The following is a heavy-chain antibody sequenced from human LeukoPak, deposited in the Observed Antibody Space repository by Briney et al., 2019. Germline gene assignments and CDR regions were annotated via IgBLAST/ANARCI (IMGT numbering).Heavy chain of an antibody. CDR1: GGSISSGSYY. V-gene: IGHV4-61*10. CDR3: AREMVVVPAAFDY. D-gene: IGHD2-2*01. Sequence: PSQTLSLTCTVSGGSISSGSYYWSWIRQPAGKGLEWIGYIYYSGSTNYNPSLKSRVTISVDTSKNQFSLKLSSVTAADTAVYYCAREMVVVPAAFDYWGQGTLVTVSS. CDR2: IYYSGST. J-gene: IGHJ4*02.